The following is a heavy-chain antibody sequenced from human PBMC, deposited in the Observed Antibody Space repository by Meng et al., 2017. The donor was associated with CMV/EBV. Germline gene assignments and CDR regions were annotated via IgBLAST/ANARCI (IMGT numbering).Heavy chain of an antibody. J-gene: IGHJ5*02. CDR3: ASRITIFGVVTAFDP. V-gene: IGHV4-39*07. D-gene: IGHD3-3*01. CDR1: GGSISSSSYY. CDR2: IYYSGST. Sequence: GAGPGLVKPSETLSLTCTVSGGSISSSSYYWGWIRQPPGKGLEWIGSIYYSGSTYYNPSLKSRVTISVDTSKNQFSLKLSSVTAADTAVYYCASRITIFGVVTAFDPWGQGTLVTVSS.